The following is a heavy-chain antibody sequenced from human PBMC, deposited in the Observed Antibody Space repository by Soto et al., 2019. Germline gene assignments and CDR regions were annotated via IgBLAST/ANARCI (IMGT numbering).Heavy chain of an antibody. CDR1: GITCDESG. J-gene: IGHJ3*02. CDR3: VRYLRGQDILIGRGASAI. Sequence: ALRLPCASSGITCDESGMSWVRQAPGKGLECVSGMNSNGGSTRYADSMKRRFTITRGNAKNSLYLQGNNLRAEDTASYHCVRYLRGQDILIGRGASAIWGQGTMVTVSS. D-gene: IGHD3-10*02. V-gene: IGHV3-20*01. CDR2: MNSNGGST.